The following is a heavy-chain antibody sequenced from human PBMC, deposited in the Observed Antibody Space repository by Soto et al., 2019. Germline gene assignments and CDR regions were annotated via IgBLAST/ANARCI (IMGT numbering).Heavy chain of an antibody. CDR1: GFPFSAYG. Sequence: QVQLVESGGGVVQPGKSLKLSCEASGFPFSAYGMHWVRQAPGKGLEWLAVISHDGSRNYDADSVKGRFTISRDNFKNTVHLQLTGLRPDDTAVYYCAKGWEKLDSWGQGALVTVSS. D-gene: IGHD1-26*01. CDR2: ISHDGSRN. CDR3: AKGWEKLDS. V-gene: IGHV3-30*18. J-gene: IGHJ4*02.